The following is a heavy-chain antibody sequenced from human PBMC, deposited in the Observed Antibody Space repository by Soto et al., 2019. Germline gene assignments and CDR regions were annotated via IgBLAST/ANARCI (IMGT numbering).Heavy chain of an antibody. CDR2: VYSSGST. Sequence: GGSLRLSCADSGFTVSSNYMSWVRQAPGKGLEWVSVVYSSGSTYYADSVKGRFTISRDNSRNTLYLQMNSLRAEDTAVYDCARASNCSSTSCPLYYYYYYGMDVWGQGTTVTV. J-gene: IGHJ6*02. CDR1: GFTVSSNY. D-gene: IGHD2-2*01. CDR3: ARASNCSSTSCPLYYYYYYGMDV. V-gene: IGHV3-53*01.